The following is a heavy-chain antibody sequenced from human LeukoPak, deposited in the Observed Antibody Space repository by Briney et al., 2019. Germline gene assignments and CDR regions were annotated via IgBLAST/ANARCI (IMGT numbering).Heavy chain of an antibody. V-gene: IGHV3-23*01. CDR2: ISGSRGTTTGSGSSS. CDR3: VSFYETY. J-gene: IGHJ4*02. D-gene: IGHD2/OR15-2a*01. CDR1: GFTFSSYA. Sequence: PGGSLRLSCAASGFTFSSYAMTWVRQAPGKGLEWVSVISGSRGTTTGSGSSSYYADSVKGRFTISRDNSKNTLYLQMNSLRAEDTAVYYCVSFYETYWGRGTLVTVSS.